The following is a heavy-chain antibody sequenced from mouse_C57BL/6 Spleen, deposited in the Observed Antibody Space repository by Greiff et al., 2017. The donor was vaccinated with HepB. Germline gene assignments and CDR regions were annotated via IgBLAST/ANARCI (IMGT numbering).Heavy chain of an antibody. D-gene: IGHD2-10*01. CDR1: GYAFSSYW. J-gene: IGHJ4*01. V-gene: IGHV1-80*01. CDR3: ARSPYYGNPFMDY. CDR2: IYPGDGDT. Sequence: VQLQQSGAELVKPGASVKISCKASGYAFSSYWMNWVKQRPGKGLEWIGQIYPGDGDTNYNGKFKGKATLTADKSSSTAYMQLSSLTSEDSAVYFCARSPYYGNPFMDYWGQGTSVTVSS.